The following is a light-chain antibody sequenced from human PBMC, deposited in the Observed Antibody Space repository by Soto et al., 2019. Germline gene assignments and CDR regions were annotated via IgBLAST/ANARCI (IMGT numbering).Light chain of an antibody. CDR1: SSDVGGYNY. CDR3: SSYTSSSTPHVV. J-gene: IGLJ2*01. Sequence: QSALTQPASVSGSPGQSITISCTGTSSDVGGYNYVSWYQQHPGKAPKLMIYDVSNRPSGVSNRFSGSKSGNTASLTISGLQAEDEADYDCSSYTSSSTPHVVFGGWPKLTVL. CDR2: DVS. V-gene: IGLV2-14*01.